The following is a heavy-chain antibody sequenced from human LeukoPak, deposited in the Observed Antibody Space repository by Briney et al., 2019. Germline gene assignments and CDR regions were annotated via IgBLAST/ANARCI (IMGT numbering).Heavy chain of an antibody. V-gene: IGHV4-39*07. J-gene: IGHJ1*01. Sequence: SETLSLTCTVSGDSITSSAYYWGWIRQPPGKGLEWIGNIYYGGSAYYNPSLKSRVTISVDTSKNQFSLKLSSVTAADTAVYYCARVRRGAYSSSSYFQHWGQGTLVTVSS. CDR2: IYYGGSA. D-gene: IGHD6-13*01. CDR3: ARVRRGAYSSSSYFQH. CDR1: GDSITSSAYY.